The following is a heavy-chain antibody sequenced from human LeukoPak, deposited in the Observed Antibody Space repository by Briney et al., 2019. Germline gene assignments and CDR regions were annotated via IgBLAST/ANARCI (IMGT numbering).Heavy chain of an antibody. CDR3: AKSIGRDGRAAARIDY. D-gene: IGHD6-13*01. Sequence: GRSLRLSCAASGFTFSSYGMHWVRQAPGKGLEWVAVISHDGSDKYHADSVKGRFTISRDNSKNTLYLQMNSLRAEDTAVFYCAKSIGRDGRAAARIDYWGQGTLVTVS. CDR2: ISHDGSDK. J-gene: IGHJ4*02. CDR1: GFTFSSYG. V-gene: IGHV3-30*18.